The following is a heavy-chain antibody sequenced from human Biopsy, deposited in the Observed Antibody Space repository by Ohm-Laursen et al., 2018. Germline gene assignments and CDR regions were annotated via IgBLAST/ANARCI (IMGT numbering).Heavy chain of an antibody. V-gene: IGHV4-39*01. CDR1: GGSISSETNY. Sequence: GTLSLTCAVSGGSISSETNYWGWIRQPPGKGLEWNGSIFYGGITYYNPSLKSRVTISVDTSKNQFSLNLSSVTGADTAVYYCARHPTGFWFDPWGQGTLVTVSS. CDR3: ARHPTGFWFDP. J-gene: IGHJ5*02. CDR2: IFYGGIT.